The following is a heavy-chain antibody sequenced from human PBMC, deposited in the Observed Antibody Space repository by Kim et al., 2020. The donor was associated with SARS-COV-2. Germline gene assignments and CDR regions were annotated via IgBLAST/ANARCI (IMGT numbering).Heavy chain of an antibody. V-gene: IGHV3-23*01. CDR3: AKDHSSAWGSY. J-gene: IGHJ4*02. Sequence: TYCADSVKGRFTISRDNSKNTLYVQMNSLRAEDTAIYYCAKDHSSAWGSYWGQGTLVTVSS. D-gene: IGHD6-19*01. CDR2: T.